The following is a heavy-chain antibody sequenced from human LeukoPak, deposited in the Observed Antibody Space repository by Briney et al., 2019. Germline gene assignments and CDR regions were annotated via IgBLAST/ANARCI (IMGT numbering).Heavy chain of an antibody. D-gene: IGHD3-22*01. CDR1: GFTFSDFS. CDR3: ARDRVYYDSSGYHGS. J-gene: IGHJ5*02. CDR2: INPTSTSI. Sequence: PGGSLRLSCAASGFTFSDFSINWVRQAPGKGLEWVSSINPTSTSIYYADAVRGRFTISRDNAKSSLYLQMNGLRAEDTAVYYCARDRVYYDSSGYHGSWGQGTLVTVSS. V-gene: IGHV3-21*01.